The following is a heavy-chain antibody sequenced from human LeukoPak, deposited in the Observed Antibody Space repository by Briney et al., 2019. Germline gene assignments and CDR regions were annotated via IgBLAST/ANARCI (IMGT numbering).Heavy chain of an antibody. Sequence: SVKVSCTASGGTFSSYAISWVRQAPGQGLEWMGGIIPIFGTANYAQKFQGRVTITTDESTSTAYMELSSLRSEDTAVYYCARDGGYGGSRAFDIWGQGTMVTVSS. CDR2: IIPIFGTA. CDR3: ARDGGYGGSRAFDI. J-gene: IGHJ3*02. D-gene: IGHD1-26*01. CDR1: GGTFSSYA. V-gene: IGHV1-69*05.